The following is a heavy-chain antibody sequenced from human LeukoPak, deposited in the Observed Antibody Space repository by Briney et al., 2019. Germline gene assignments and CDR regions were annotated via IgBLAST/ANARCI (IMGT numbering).Heavy chain of an antibody. Sequence: GGSLRPSCAASGFTFSSYWMHWVRQAPGKGLVWVSRITSDGSSTTYADSVKGRFTISRDNAKNTVYLQMNSLRAEDTAVYYCARTREYYFDYWGQGTLVTVSS. CDR2: ITSDGSST. D-gene: IGHD5-24*01. CDR3: ARTREYYFDY. V-gene: IGHV3-74*01. CDR1: GFTFSSYW. J-gene: IGHJ4*02.